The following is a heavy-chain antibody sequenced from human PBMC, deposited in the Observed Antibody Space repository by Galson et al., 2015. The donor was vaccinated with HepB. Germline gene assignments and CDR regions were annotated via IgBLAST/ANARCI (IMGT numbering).Heavy chain of an antibody. J-gene: IGHJ4*02. D-gene: IGHD2-2*01. V-gene: IGHV4-39*01. CDR1: GGSIISSTYY. Sequence: ETLSLTCSVSGGSIISSTYYWGWIRQPPGRGLEWVGSFVYSGSTYYNPSPKSRVTISGDTSKNQFSLKLNSVTAADTAVYYCARHESESKTYAADNWGQGTLVTVSS. CDR2: FVYSGST. CDR3: ARHESESKTYAADN.